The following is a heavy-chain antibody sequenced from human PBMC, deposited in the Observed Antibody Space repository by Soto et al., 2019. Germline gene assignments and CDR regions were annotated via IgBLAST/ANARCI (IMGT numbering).Heavy chain of an antibody. CDR3: ARTSYDSSGTAADP. CDR1: GGSISSGGYY. J-gene: IGHJ5*02. D-gene: IGHD3-22*01. CDR2: IYYSGTT. Sequence: SETLSLTCTVSGGSISSGGYYWSWIRQHPGKGLEWIGYIYYSGTTYYNPSLKSRVTISVDTSKNQFSLKLSSVTAADTAVYYCARTSYDSSGTAADPWGQGTLVTVSS. V-gene: IGHV4-31*03.